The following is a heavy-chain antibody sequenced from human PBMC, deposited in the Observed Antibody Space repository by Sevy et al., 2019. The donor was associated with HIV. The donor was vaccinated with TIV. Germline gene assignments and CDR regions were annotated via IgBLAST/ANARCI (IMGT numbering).Heavy chain of an antibody. D-gene: IGHD3-9*01. CDR1: GYTFTSYY. Sequence: ASVKISCKASGYTFTSYYMHWVRQAPGQGLEWMGIINSRCGSTSYGQKFQGRVTMTRDTCTTTVYMELSSLRSEDTDVYYCARDGVGDYDILTGYSPPNAFDIWGQGTMVTVSS. V-gene: IGHV1-46*01. J-gene: IGHJ3*02. CDR3: ARDGVGDYDILTGYSPPNAFDI. CDR2: INSRCGST.